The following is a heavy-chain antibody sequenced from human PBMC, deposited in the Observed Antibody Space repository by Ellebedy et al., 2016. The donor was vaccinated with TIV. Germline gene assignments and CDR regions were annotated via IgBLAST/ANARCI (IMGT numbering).Heavy chain of an antibody. CDR1: GFTFSAFA. D-gene: IGHD2-21*02. J-gene: IGHJ4*02. CDR3: AKDRTSGDGYWVFDS. V-gene: IGHV3-23*01. CDR2: IVGSGA. Sequence: GESLKISCEASGFTFSAFAMAWVRQAPGKGLEWVSGIVGSGAEKYADSVKGRFTISRDNSKRTVDLQMRSVRAEDTAVYFCAKDRTSGDGYWVFDSWGQGTMVSVSS.